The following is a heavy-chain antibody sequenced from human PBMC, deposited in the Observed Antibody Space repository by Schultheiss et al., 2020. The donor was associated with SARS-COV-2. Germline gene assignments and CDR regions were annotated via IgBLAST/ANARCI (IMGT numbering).Heavy chain of an antibody. CDR1: GYTFTGYY. Sequence: ASVKVSCKASGYTFTGYYMHWVRQAPGQGLEWMGRINPNSGGTNYAQKFQGRVTMTRDTSISTAYMELSRLRSDDTAVYYCARDWGVVAVAGPFDYWGQGTLVTVSS. V-gene: IGHV1-2*06. J-gene: IGHJ4*02. D-gene: IGHD6-19*01. CDR3: ARDWGVVAVAGPFDY. CDR2: INPNSGGT.